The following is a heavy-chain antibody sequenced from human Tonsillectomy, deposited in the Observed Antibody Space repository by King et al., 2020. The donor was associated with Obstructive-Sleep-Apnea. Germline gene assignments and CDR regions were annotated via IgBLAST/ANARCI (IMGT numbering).Heavy chain of an antibody. CDR3: ARFCSITSCPSFGLDV. Sequence: QVQLQESGPGLVKPSETLSLTCTVSGDSIRSYYWTWIRQPPWKGLEWVGYIYYSGNADYNPSLKSRVTISVDTSKSQFSLKLTSVTAADTAVYYCARFCSITSCPSFGLDVWGQGTTVTVSS. D-gene: IGHD2-2*01. CDR2: IYYSGNA. V-gene: IGHV4-59*01. CDR1: GDSIRSYY. J-gene: IGHJ6*02.